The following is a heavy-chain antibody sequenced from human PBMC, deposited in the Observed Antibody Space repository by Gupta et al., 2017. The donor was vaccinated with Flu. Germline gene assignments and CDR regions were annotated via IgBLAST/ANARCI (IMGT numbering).Heavy chain of an antibody. CDR2: IKSDGTNT. J-gene: IGHJ5*02. D-gene: IGHD3-10*01. Sequence: EMQLVESGGGLVQPGGSLRLSCAASGFTFSIYWMHWVRKAPGKGLVWVSRIKSDGTNTDYADSVKGRFTISRDNAKSTLYLQMDSLRDEDSAVYYCAREATFYYGSGSAEKWFDPWGQGTLVTVSS. CDR1: GFTFSIYW. V-gene: IGHV3-74*01. CDR3: AREATFYYGSGSAEKWFDP.